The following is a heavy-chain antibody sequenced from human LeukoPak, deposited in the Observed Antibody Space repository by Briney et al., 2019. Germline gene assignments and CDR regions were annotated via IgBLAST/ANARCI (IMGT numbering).Heavy chain of an antibody. CDR1: GYIFISYY. CDR2: IIPSDGST. CDR3: ARDVAREFDY. V-gene: IGHV1-46*01. Sequence: ASVKVSCKASGYIFISYYIHWVRQAPGQGLESMGVIIPSDGSTNYAQKYQDRVTMTRDTSTRTVYMQLSSLRSDDTAVYYCARDVAREFDYWGQGTLVTVSS. J-gene: IGHJ4*02.